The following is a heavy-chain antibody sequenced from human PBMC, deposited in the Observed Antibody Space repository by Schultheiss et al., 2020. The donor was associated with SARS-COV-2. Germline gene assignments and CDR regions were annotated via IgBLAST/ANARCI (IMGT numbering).Heavy chain of an antibody. J-gene: IGHJ5*02. D-gene: IGHD2-15*01. CDR3: ARVGGPRYCSGGSCYFPENAWFDP. CDR1: GYTFTSYD. CDR2: INPNSGGT. Sequence: ASVKVSCKASGYTFTSYDINWVRQATGQGLEWMGWINPNSGGTNYAQKFQGWVTMTRDTSISTAYMELSRLRSDDTAVYYCARVGGPRYCSGGSCYFPENAWFDPWGQGTLVTVSS. V-gene: IGHV1-2*04.